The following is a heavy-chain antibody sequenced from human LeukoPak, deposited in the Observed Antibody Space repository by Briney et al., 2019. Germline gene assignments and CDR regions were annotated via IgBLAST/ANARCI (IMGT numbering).Heavy chain of an antibody. V-gene: IGHV3-30*18. Sequence: GRSLRLSCAASGFTFSSYGMHWVRQAPGKGLEWVAVISYDGSNKYYADSVQGRFTISRDNSKNTLYLQMNSLRAEDTAVYYCAKEYDILTGYYAFDIWGQGTMVTVSS. CDR1: GFTFSSYG. J-gene: IGHJ3*02. CDR2: ISYDGSNK. D-gene: IGHD3-9*01. CDR3: AKEYDILTGYYAFDI.